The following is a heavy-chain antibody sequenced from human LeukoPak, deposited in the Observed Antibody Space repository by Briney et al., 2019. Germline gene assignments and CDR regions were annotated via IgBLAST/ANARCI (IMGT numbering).Heavy chain of an antibody. J-gene: IGHJ4*02. CDR3: VRNMVRGVVYFDS. Sequence: PGGSLRLSCAASGFTFSDYWMHWVRQTPGKGPVWVSRISYDGGGTNYADSVKGRFTISRDNAKNTLYLQMNSLRVEDTAVYYCVRNMVRGVVYFDSWGQGALVTVSS. D-gene: IGHD3-10*01. CDR1: GFTFSDYW. CDR2: ISYDGGGT. V-gene: IGHV3-74*01.